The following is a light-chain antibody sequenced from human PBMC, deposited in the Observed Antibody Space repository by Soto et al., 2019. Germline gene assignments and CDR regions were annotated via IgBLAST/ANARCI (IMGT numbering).Light chain of an antibody. CDR3: NSFTTTNTYV. CDR2: DVS. Sequence: QSALTQPASVSGSPGQSITISCTGASSDVGGFDPVSWYQQHPGKVPRLLIYDVSSRPSGVSDRFSGSKSGNTASLTISGLQAEDEADYYCNSFTTTNTYVFGTGTKLTVL. CDR1: SSDVGGFDP. V-gene: IGLV2-14*03. J-gene: IGLJ1*01.